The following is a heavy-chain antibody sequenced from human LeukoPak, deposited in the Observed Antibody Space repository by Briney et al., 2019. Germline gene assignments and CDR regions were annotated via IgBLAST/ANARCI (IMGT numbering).Heavy chain of an antibody. CDR1: GFTFSSYW. D-gene: IGHD1-14*01. V-gene: IGHV3-7*01. CDR2: IKQDGSEK. J-gene: IGHJ6*03. CDR3: ARGPRRTSYYYYYMDV. Sequence: GGSLRLSCAASGFTFSSYWMSWVRQAPGKGLEWVANIKQDGSEKYYVDSVKGRFTISGDNAKNSLYLQMNSLRAEDTAVYYCARGPRRTSYYYYYMDVWGKGTTVTVSS.